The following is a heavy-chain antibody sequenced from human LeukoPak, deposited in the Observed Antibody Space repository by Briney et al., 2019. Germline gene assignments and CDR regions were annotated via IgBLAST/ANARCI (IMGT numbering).Heavy chain of an antibody. CDR3: ARLRGTYYWYFDY. CDR2: IYYSGST. J-gene: IGHJ4*02. CDR1: GGSLISDNFY. Sequence: SETLSLXCAVSGGSLISDNFYWGWTRQPPGKGPEWIGSIYYSGSTYYNPSLNSRVTISVDTSKNRFSLKLSSVTAADTAVYSCARLRGTYYWYFDYWGQGTLVTVSS. V-gene: IGHV4-39*01. D-gene: IGHD1-26*01.